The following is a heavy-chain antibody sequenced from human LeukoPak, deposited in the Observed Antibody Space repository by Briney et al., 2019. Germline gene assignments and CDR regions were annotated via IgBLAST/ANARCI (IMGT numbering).Heavy chain of an antibody. D-gene: IGHD1-26*01. J-gene: IGHJ4*02. CDR3: ARGREAITWYFDY. Sequence: GASVKVSCKAPGDSFMSYGLSWVRQAPGQGLEWLGGIVPIFGETTYAQKFQGRLAITTDDTTDDSTTTTYMELTSLTSADTAVYFCARGREAITWYFDYWGQGTLVTVSS. CDR1: GDSFMSYG. CDR2: IVPIFGET. V-gene: IGHV1-69*05.